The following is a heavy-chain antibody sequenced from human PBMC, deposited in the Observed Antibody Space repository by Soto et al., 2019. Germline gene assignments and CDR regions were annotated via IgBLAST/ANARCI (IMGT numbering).Heavy chain of an antibody. CDR1: GGSISSGDYY. Sequence: PSETLSLTCTVSGGSISSGDYYWSWIRQPPGKGLEWIGYIYYSGSTYYNPSLKSRVTISVDTSKNQFSLKLSSVTAADTAVYYCARVRSLSFFDYWGQGTLVTVSS. J-gene: IGHJ4*02. CDR2: IYYSGST. CDR3: ARVRSLSFFDY. V-gene: IGHV4-30-4*01.